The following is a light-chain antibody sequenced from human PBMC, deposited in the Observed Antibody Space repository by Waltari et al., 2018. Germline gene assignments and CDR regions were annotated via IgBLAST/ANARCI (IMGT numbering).Light chain of an antibody. CDR3: QQSSSTPPKT. J-gene: IGKJ1*01. CDR1: QSIRSY. V-gene: IGKV1-39*01. CDR2: AAS. Sequence: IQMPKSPPSLSASLGARVTITCRASQSIRSYLNWYQQKPGKAPKLLIYAASNLQSGVPSRFSGSGSGTDFTLTILSLEPEDFATYYCQQSSSTPPKTFGQGTKVEIK.